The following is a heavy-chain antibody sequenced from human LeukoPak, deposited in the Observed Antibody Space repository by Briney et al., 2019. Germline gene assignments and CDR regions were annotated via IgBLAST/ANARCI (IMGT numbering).Heavy chain of an antibody. CDR1: GFTFSSYS. J-gene: IGHJ1*01. V-gene: IGHV3-21*01. D-gene: IGHD2-2*02. Sequence: GGCLRLSCAASGFTFSSYSMNWVRQAPGKGLEWVSSISSSSSYIYYADSVKGRFTISRDNAKNSLYLQMNSLRAEDTAVYYCARALPYCSSTSCYNYAEYFQHWGQGTLVTVSS. CDR3: ARALPYCSSTSCYNYAEYFQH. CDR2: ISSSSSYI.